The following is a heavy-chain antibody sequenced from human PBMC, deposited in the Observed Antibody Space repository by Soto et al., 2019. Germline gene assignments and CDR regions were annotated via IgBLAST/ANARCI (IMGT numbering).Heavy chain of an antibody. CDR1: GFTFSSYW. CDR2: IKQDGSEK. D-gene: IGHD5-18*01. CDR3: ARESWFSNKYSYGFSPFPFDY. J-gene: IGHJ4*02. V-gene: IGHV3-7*01. Sequence: GGSLRLSCAASGFTFSSYWMSWVRQAPGKGLEWVANIKQDGSEKYYVDSVKGRFTISRDNAKNSLYLQMNSLRAEDTAVYYCARESWFSNKYSYGFSPFPFDYWGQGTLVTVSS.